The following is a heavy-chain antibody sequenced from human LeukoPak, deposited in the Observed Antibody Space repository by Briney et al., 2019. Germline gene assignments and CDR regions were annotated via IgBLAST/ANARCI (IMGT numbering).Heavy chain of an antibody. J-gene: IGHJ4*02. CDR1: GFPFSSFS. CDR2: ISYDGSDK. V-gene: IGHV3-30*04. D-gene: IGHD6-13*01. CDR3: ARDPAAAGFDS. Sequence: PGRSLGLSCAGSGFTSGFPFSSFSMHWVRQAPGKGLEGVSVISYDGSDKQYADSVRGRFTISRDNSKSTVFLQMNGLTVEDTAIYYCARDPAAAGFDSWGQGTLVTVSS.